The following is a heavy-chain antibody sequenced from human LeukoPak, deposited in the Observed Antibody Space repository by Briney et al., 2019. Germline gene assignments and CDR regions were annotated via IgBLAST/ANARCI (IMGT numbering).Heavy chain of an antibody. Sequence: PSETLSLTCTVSAASISSYYWSWIRQPPGKGLEWIGYIYYSGSTNYNPSLKSRVTISVDTSKNQFSLKLSSVAAADTAVYYCARGRDAFDIWGQGTMVTVSS. J-gene: IGHJ3*02. CDR2: IYYSGST. V-gene: IGHV4-59*01. CDR1: AASISSYY. CDR3: ARGRDAFDI.